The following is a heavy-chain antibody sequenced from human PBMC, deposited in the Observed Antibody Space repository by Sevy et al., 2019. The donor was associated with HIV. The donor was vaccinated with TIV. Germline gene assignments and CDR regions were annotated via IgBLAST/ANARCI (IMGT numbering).Heavy chain of an antibody. D-gene: IGHD1-26*01. CDR3: ARDGTVPGPHFDY. Sequence: GGSLRLSCAASAFTFSSYARHWVRQAPGKGLEWVAVISYDGSNKYYADSVKGRFTISRDNSKNTLYLQMNSLRAEDTAVYYCARDGTVPGPHFDYWGQGTLVTVSS. CDR1: AFTFSSYA. J-gene: IGHJ4*02. V-gene: IGHV3-30-3*01. CDR2: ISYDGSNK.